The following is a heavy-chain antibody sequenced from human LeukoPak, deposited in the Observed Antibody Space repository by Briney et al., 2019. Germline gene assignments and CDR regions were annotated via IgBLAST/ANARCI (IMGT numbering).Heavy chain of an antibody. D-gene: IGHD2-2*01. CDR1: GFTFSSYA. CDR2: ISGSGGST. CDR3: ATDCSSTSCQPDY. Sequence: GGSLRLSCAGSGFTFSSYAMSWVRQAPGKGLEWVSAISGSGGSTYYADSVKGRFTISRDNSKNTLYLQMNSLRAEDTAVYYCATDCSSTSCQPDYWGQGTLVTVSS. J-gene: IGHJ4*02. V-gene: IGHV3-23*01.